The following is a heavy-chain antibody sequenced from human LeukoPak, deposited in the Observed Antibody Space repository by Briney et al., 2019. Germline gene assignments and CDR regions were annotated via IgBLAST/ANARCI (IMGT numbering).Heavy chain of an antibody. CDR2: INHSGST. CDR3: ARRWYDFWSGYYPFDY. V-gene: IGHV4-34*01. D-gene: IGHD3-3*01. Sequence: GSLRLSCAASGFTFSSYAMSWIRQPPGKGLEWIGEINHSGSTNYNPSLKSRVTISVDTSKNQFSLKLSSVTAADTAVYYCARRWYDFWSGYYPFDYWGQGTLVTVSS. J-gene: IGHJ4*02. CDR1: GFTFSSYA.